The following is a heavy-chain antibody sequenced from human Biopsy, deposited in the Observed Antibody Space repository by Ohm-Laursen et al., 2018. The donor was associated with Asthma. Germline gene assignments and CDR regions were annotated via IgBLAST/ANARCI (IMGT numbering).Heavy chain of an antibody. Sequence: SETLSLTCSLSSGSGGYMRSGNYYWGWIRQPPGKGLEWIESIYYSGTTSYNPSLESRVTVSADTTKNQFSPKLTSVTAADTAVYYCVRGSSSWHHGPFHYYYGLDVWGQGTTATVSS. CDR3: VRGSSSWHHGPFHYYYGLDV. CDR2: IYYSGTT. CDR1: SGSGGYMRSGNYY. J-gene: IGHJ6*02. V-gene: IGHV4-39*01. D-gene: IGHD6-13*01.